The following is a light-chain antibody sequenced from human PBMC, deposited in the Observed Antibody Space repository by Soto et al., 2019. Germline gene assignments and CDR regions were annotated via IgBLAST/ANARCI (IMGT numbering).Light chain of an antibody. CDR1: SSDVGGYNY. CDR2: EVT. CDR3: SSYTSSSTYV. J-gene: IGLJ1*01. Sequence: QSVLTQPASVYGSPGQSITISCTGTSSDVGGYNYVSWYQQHPGKAPKLMIYEVTNRPSGVSNRFSGSKSGNTASLTISGLQAEDEADYYCSSYTSSSTYVFATGTKLTVL. V-gene: IGLV2-14*01.